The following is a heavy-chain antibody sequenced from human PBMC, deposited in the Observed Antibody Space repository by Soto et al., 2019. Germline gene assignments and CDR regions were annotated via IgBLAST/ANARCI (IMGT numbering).Heavy chain of an antibody. D-gene: IGHD1-26*01. Sequence: QVHLVQSGGEVKKPGASVKVSCKASGYTFKGPGLTWFGQAPGQGLGWMGWISGYNGAINYEQKFQGRVTLSSDTLTSTVYLELKSLRFDDTAVYYCARVRIVGAREIDFWGQGTLVTVSS. CDR3: ARVRIVGAREIDF. CDR2: ISGYNGAI. V-gene: IGHV1-18*01. CDR1: GYTFKGPG. J-gene: IGHJ4*02.